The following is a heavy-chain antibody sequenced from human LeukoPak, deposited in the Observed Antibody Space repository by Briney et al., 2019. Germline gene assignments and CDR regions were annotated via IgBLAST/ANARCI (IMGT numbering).Heavy chain of an antibody. CDR1: GLTFRNYA. CDR2: IYSAGNT. Sequence: GGSLRLSCAGSGLTFRNYAMSWVRQAPGKGLEWVSVIYSAGNTYYADSVKGRFTISRHNSENTLYLHMNSLRVEDTAVYFCARGGTPGYSSGRIDYWGQGTLVTVSS. D-gene: IGHD6-19*01. J-gene: IGHJ4*02. CDR3: ARGGTPGYSSGRIDY. V-gene: IGHV3-53*04.